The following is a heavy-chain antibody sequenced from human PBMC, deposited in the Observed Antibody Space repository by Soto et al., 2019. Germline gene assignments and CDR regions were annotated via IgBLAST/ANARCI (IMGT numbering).Heavy chain of an antibody. Sequence: QVQLQESGPGLVKPSETLSLSCTVSNGSIGTYYWTWIRQTPGKGLEWIGYISYSGSTNYNPSVYSRVTISVDTSKNQFSLRVTSVTAADTAVYYCARGKRYFDYWGQGTLVTVSS. J-gene: IGHJ4*02. CDR1: NGSIGTYY. V-gene: IGHV4-59*01. CDR3: ARGKRYFDY. CDR2: ISYSGST.